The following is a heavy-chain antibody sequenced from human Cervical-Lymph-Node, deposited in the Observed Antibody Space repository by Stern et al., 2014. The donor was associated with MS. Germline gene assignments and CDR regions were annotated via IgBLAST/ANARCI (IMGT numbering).Heavy chain of an antibody. CDR2: ITWNGGDT. D-gene: IGHD6-19*01. V-gene: IGHV3-43*01. J-gene: IGHJ4*02. CDR3: ARDQVRGYSTGWSLDY. CDR1: GFTFDDYT. Sequence: EVQLVESGGVVVQPGGSLRLSCAASGFTFDDYTMHWVRHAPGKGLEWVALITWNGGDTFYADSVKGRFTISRDNSKNSLFLQMSGLRSEDTGLYYCARDQVRGYSTGWSLDYWGQGTLVTVSS.